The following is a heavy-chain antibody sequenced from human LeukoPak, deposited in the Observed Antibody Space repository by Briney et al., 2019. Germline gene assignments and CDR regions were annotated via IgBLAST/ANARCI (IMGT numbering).Heavy chain of an antibody. Sequence: ASVKVSCKASGYTFTSYGISWVRQAPGQGLEWMGWISAYNGNTNYAQKLQGRVTMTTDTSTSTAYMELRSLRSDDTAVYYCATGRQLVDYYGMDVWGQGTTVTVSS. CDR1: GYTFTSYG. CDR2: ISAYNGNT. CDR3: ATGRQLVDYYGMDV. V-gene: IGHV1-18*01. J-gene: IGHJ6*02. D-gene: IGHD2-2*01.